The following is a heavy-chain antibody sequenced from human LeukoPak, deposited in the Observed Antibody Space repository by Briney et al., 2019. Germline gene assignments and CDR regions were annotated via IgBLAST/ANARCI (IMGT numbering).Heavy chain of an antibody. J-gene: IGHJ3*02. V-gene: IGHV3-23*01. CDR3: AKVRHIVVVTASDAFDI. D-gene: IGHD2-21*02. CDR1: GFTFSSYA. Sequence: PGGSLRLSCAASGFTFSSYAMSWVRQAPGKGLEWVSAISGIGGSTYYADSVKGRFTISRDNSKNTLYLQMDSLRAEDTAVYYCAKVRHIVVVTASDAFDIWGQGTMVTVSS. CDR2: ISGIGGST.